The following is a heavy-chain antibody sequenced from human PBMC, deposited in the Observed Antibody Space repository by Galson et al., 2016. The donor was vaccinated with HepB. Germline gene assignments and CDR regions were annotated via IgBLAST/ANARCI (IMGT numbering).Heavy chain of an antibody. CDR2: ISSTGGTT. D-gene: IGHD2-15*01. CDR1: GFTFSSYG. V-gene: IGHV3-23*01. Sequence: SLRLPCAASGFTFSSYGMNWVRQPPGKGLEWVASISSTGGTTYYADSLKGRCSISRDNSKSTLNLQTNSLRADDTAVYYCAKGAYSLPENFQHWGQGTLVTVSS. J-gene: IGHJ1*01. CDR3: AKGAYSLPENFQH.